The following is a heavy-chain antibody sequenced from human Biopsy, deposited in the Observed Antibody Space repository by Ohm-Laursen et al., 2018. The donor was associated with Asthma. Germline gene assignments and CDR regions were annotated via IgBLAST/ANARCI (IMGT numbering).Heavy chain of an antibody. CDR3: ARAVDYSHYYGIDV. CDR1: GYTFNRAG. D-gene: IGHD3-10*01. CDR2: ISVYNGNT. J-gene: IGHJ6*02. V-gene: IGHV1-18*01. Sequence: ASAKGSCKTSGYTFNRAGITWVRQAPGQGLEWMGWISVYNGNTKVAQKLQDRVTMITGTSTSTAYMELRSLRSDDTAVYFCARAVDYSHYYGIDVWGQGTTVTVS.